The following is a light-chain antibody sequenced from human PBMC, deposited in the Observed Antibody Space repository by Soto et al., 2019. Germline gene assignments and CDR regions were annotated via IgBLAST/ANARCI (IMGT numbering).Light chain of an antibody. J-gene: IGKJ4*01. Sequence: DIQMTQSPSTLSASVGDRVTITCRASQSISSCFAWYQQKPGKAPKPLIYATSSLHSGVPSRFSGSGSGPDFTLTISRLQPEDFATYYCQQSYSTPRTFGGGTKVDIK. CDR1: QSISSC. V-gene: IGKV1-39*01. CDR2: ATS. CDR3: QQSYSTPRT.